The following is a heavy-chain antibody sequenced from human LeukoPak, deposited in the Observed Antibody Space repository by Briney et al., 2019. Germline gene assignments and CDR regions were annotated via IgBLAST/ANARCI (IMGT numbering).Heavy chain of an antibody. CDR3: ARERESGRSDAFDL. D-gene: IGHD3-10*01. CDR1: GYTFTGYY. V-gene: IGHV1-2*02. J-gene: IGHJ3*01. CDR2: INPNSGGT. Sequence: ASVKVSCKASGYTFTGYYMHWVRQAPGQGLEWMGWINPNSGGTNYAQKFQGRVTMTRDTSVSTAYMELSRLRSDDTAVYFCARERESGRSDAFDLWGQGTMVTVSS.